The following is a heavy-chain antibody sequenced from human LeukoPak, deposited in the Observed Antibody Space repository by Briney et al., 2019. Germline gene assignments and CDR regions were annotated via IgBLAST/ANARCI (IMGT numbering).Heavy chain of an antibody. D-gene: IGHD6-19*01. CDR2: ISRSGSTK. V-gene: IGHV3-11*04. CDR3: ARDRDNVAGSRGYFDY. CDR1: GFTLSDYN. J-gene: IGHJ4*02. Sequence: GGSLRLSCAASGFTLSDYNMRWIRQAPGKGLEWVSSISRSGSTKYYADSVKGRFTISRDNAKNSLFLQMNSLRAEDTAVYYCARDRDNVAGSRGYFDYWGQGTLVTVSS.